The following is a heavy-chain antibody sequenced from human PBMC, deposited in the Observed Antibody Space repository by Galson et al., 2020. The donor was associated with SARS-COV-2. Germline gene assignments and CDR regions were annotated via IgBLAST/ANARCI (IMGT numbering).Heavy chain of an antibody. CDR2: IKSKTDGGTT. Sequence: GGSLRLSCAASGFTFSNAWMSWVRQAPGKGLEWVGSIKSKTDGGTTDYAATVKGRFTISRDDSKNTLDLQMNSLKTEDTAVYYCTTGESSYDSSGYLFDYWGQGTLVTVSS. D-gene: IGHD3-22*01. CDR3: TTGESSYDSSGYLFDY. J-gene: IGHJ4*02. V-gene: IGHV3-15*01. CDR1: GFTFSNAW.